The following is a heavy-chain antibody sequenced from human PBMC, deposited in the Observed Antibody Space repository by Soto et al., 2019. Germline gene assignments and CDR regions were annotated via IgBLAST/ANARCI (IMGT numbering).Heavy chain of an antibody. D-gene: IGHD3-9*01. Sequence: GGSLRLSCAASGFTFSSYSMNWVRQAPGKGLEWVSSISSSSSYIYYADSVKGRFTISRDNAKNSLYLQMNSLRAEDTAVYYCARDWRLRYFDWSKGYFDYWGQGTLVTVSS. CDR3: ARDWRLRYFDWSKGYFDY. J-gene: IGHJ4*02. V-gene: IGHV3-21*01. CDR2: ISSSSSYI. CDR1: GFTFSSYS.